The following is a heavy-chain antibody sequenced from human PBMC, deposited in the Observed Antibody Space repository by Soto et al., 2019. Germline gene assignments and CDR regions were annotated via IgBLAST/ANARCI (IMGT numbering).Heavy chain of an antibody. CDR2: ISYDGSNK. Sequence: QVQLVESGGGVVQPGRSLRLSCAASGFTFSSYGMHWFRQAPGKGLEWVAVISYDGSNKYYADSVKGPFTISRDNSKKTTVLQIKGMRAEDTALYYFSKEGGYNGSGGYPVGESYYVMDVWGQGTTVTVSS. CDR3: SKEGGYNGSGGYPVGESYYVMDV. V-gene: IGHV3-30*18. CDR1: GFTFSSYG. D-gene: IGHD3-10*01. J-gene: IGHJ6*02.